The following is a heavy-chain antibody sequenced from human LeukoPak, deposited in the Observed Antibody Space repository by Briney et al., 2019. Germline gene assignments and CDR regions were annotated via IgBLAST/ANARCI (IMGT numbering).Heavy chain of an antibody. CDR3: ASRITMVRGVRLGSFDY. J-gene: IGHJ4*02. CDR2: INHSGST. D-gene: IGHD3-10*01. V-gene: IGHV4-34*01. CDR1: GGSFSGYY. Sequence: KRSETLSLTCAVYGGSFSGYYWSWIRQPPGKGLEWIGEINHSGSTNYNPSLKSRVTISVDTSKNQFSLKLSSVTAADTAVYYCASRITMVRGVRLGSFDYWGQGTLVTVSS.